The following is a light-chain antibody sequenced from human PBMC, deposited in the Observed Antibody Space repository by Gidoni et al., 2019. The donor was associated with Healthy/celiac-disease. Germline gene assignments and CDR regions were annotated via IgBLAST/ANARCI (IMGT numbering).Light chain of an antibody. Sequence: DIQMTQSPSSLSASVGDRVTITPRASQSISSYLNWYQQKPGKAPKLLIYAASSLQSGVPSRFSGSGSGTDFTLTISSLQPEDFATYYCRQSYSTPQTFGQGTKVEIK. CDR1: QSISSY. J-gene: IGKJ1*01. CDR2: AAS. CDR3: RQSYSTPQT. V-gene: IGKV1-39*01.